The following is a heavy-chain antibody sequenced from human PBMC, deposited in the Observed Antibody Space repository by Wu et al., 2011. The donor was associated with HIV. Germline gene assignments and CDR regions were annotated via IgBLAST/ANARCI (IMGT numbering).Heavy chain of an antibody. CDR2: MNPNSGNT. CDR3: ARVPSWPAAIDFYYMDV. CDR1: GYTFTSYD. J-gene: IGHJ6*03. D-gene: IGHD2-2*01. V-gene: IGHV1-8*02. Sequence: VQLVQSGAEVKKPWASVKVSCKASGYTFTSYDINWVRQATGQGLEWMGWMNPNSGNTGYAQKFQGRVTMTRNTSISTAYMELSSLRSEDTAVYYCARVPSWPAAIDFYYMDVWGKGTTVTVSS.